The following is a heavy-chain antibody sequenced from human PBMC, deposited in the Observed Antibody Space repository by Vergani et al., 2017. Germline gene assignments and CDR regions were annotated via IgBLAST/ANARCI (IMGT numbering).Heavy chain of an antibody. J-gene: IGHJ3*01. Sequence: QLQLQESDSRLVNPSQTLSLTCTLSGDAISRDTYSWNWVRQPPGKPLEWIGSVYYSGTTYYNPSLGGRVTMSIDKSKNHFSLTLTSVTAADSAFYFCARGQTGYSRDWSTYLVYMDVGGQGKKVTVTS. CDR1: GDAISRDTYS. CDR3: ARGQTGYSRDWSTYLVYMDV. CDR2: VYYSGTT. V-gene: IGHV4-30-2*01. D-gene: IGHD3/OR15-3a*01.